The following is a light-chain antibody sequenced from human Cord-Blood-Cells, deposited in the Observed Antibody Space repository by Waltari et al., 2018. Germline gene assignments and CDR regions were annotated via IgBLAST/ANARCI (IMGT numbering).Light chain of an antibody. CDR3: QQYDNLPFT. CDR1: QDISNY. CDR2: DAS. Sequence: DIQMTQSPSSLSASVGRRVTITCQASQDISNYLTWYQQKPGKAPKLLIYDASNLETGVPSRFSGSGSGTDFTFTISSLQPEDIATYYCQQYDNLPFTFGPGTKVDIK. V-gene: IGKV1-33*01. J-gene: IGKJ3*01.